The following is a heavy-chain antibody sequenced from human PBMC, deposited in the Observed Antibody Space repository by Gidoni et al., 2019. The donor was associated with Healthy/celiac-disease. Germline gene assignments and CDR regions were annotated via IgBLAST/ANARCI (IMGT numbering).Heavy chain of an antibody. Sequence: EVHLVASGGVVVQPVGSLRLSCSASGFTFADYTMHWVRQAPGKGLEWVSLSSWDGGSTYYADSVKGRFTISRDNSKNSLYLQMNSLRTEDTALYYCAKDILHRRGGAPGFDYWGQGTLVTVSS. V-gene: IGHV3-43*01. D-gene: IGHD3-16*01. CDR2: SSWDGGST. J-gene: IGHJ4*02. CDR3: AKDILHRRGGAPGFDY. CDR1: GFTFADYT.